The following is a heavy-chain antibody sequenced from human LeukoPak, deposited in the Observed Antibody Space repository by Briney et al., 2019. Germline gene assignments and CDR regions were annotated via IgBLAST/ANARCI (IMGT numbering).Heavy chain of an antibody. Sequence: ASVKVSCKASGYTFTSYDINWVRQAPGQGLEWMGWINPNSGGTNYAQKFQGRVTMTRDTSISTAYMELSRLRSDDTAVYYCARERSPSAYCGGDCYSQNWFDPWGQGTLVTVSS. J-gene: IGHJ5*02. CDR2: INPNSGGT. D-gene: IGHD2-21*02. CDR1: GYTFTSYD. V-gene: IGHV1-2*02. CDR3: ARERSPSAYCGGDCYSQNWFDP.